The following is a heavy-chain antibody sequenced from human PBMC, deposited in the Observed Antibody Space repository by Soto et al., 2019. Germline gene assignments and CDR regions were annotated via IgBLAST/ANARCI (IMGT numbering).Heavy chain of an antibody. CDR1: GFSFSSYG. V-gene: IGHV3-23*01. D-gene: IGHD4-17*01. J-gene: IGHJ5*02. Sequence: EEQLLESGGGLVQPGGSLRLSCAASGFSFSSYGMSWVRQAPGKGLEWVSGISGGGDSTYYADSVKGRFTISREKSKNTLYMQMNSLRAADTAVYYCARGQDDYGDSDVWFDPWGQGTLVSVSA. CDR3: ARGQDDYGDSDVWFDP. CDR2: ISGGGDST.